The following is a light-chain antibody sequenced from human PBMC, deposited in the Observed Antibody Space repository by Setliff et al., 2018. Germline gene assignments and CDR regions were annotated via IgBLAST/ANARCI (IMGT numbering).Light chain of an antibody. CDR3: SSYKNTNKNV. Sequence: QSALTQPAAVSRSPGQSITISCTGTSSDVGGYDYVSWYQQHPGKAPKLIIYDVTKRPSGVSSRFSGSKSGNTASLTISGLQAEDEADYFCSSYKNTNKNVFGTGTKVTGL. CDR1: SSDVGGYDY. V-gene: IGLV2-14*01. CDR2: DVT. J-gene: IGLJ1*01.